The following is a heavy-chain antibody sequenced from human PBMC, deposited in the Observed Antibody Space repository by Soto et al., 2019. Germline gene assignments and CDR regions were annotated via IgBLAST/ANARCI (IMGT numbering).Heavy chain of an antibody. J-gene: IGHJ4*02. CDR2: IIPIFGTA. CDR1: GGTFSSYA. V-gene: IGHV1-69*13. D-gene: IGHD3-10*01. CDR3: NYGSGLESEFDY. Sequence: SVKVSCKASGGTFSSYAISWVRQAPGQGLEWMGGIIPIFGTANYAQKFQGRVTITADESTSTAYMELSSLRSEDTAVYYCNYGSGLESEFDYWGQRTLVTVSS.